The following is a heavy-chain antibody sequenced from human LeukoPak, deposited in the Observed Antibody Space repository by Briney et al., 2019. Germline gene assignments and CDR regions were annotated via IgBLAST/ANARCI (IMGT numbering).Heavy chain of an antibody. D-gene: IGHD5-12*01. Sequence: GGPLTLFCSASGFPFSTYPMHWVRQATGRGLEHVSAITFNGGNTYYADSVEGRFTISRDNYKNTLYLQMSSLRAEDTAVYYCVRSDSGRFDYWGQGTLVTVSS. CDR1: GFPFSTYP. CDR3: VRSDSGRFDY. V-gene: IGHV3-64D*09. J-gene: IGHJ4*02. CDR2: ITFNGGNT.